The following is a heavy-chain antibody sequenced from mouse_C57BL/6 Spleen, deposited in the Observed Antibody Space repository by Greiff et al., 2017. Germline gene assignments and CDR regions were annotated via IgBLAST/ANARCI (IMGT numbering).Heavy chain of an antibody. CDR2: IDPSDSYT. Sequence: QVQLQQPGAELVMPGASVKLSCKASGYTFTSYWMHWVKQRPGQGLEWIGEIDPSDSYTNYNQKFKGKSTLTVDKSSSTAYMQLSSLTSEDSAVYYCARADRATAWFAYWGTGTLVTVSA. CDR3: ARADRATAWFAY. D-gene: IGHD3-1*01. J-gene: IGHJ3*01. CDR1: GYTFTSYW. V-gene: IGHV1-69*01.